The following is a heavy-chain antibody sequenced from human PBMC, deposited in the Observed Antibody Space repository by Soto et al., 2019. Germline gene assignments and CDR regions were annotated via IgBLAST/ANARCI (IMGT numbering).Heavy chain of an antibody. CDR2: IYYSGST. CDR3: ARRVGDYSNYYYYYGMDV. D-gene: IGHD4-4*01. CDR1: GGSISSSSYY. J-gene: IGHJ6*02. V-gene: IGHV4-39*01. Sequence: PSETLSLTCTVSGGSISSSSYYWGWIRQPPGKGLEWIGSIYYSGSTYYNPSLKSRVTISVDTSKNQFSLKLSSVTAADTAVYYCARRVGDYSNYYYYYGMDVWGQGTTVTVSS.